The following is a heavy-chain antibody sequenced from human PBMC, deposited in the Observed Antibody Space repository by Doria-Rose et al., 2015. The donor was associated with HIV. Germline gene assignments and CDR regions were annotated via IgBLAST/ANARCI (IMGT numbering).Heavy chain of an antibody. V-gene: IGHV2-26*01. J-gene: IGHJ4*02. CDR3: ARIKSSRWYHKYYFDF. D-gene: IGHD6-13*01. Sequence: QVQLVQSGPVLVKPTETLTLTCTVSGVSLSSPGMGVSWIRQPPGKALEWLANIFSDDVRSYKTSLKSRLTISRGTSKCQVFLTMTDMDPGDTATYYCARIKSSRWYHKYYFDFWGQGTLVIVSA. CDR1: GVSLSSPGMG. CDR2: IFSDDVR.